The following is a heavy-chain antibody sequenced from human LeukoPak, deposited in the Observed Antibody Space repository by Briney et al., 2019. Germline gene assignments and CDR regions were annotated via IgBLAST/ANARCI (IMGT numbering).Heavy chain of an antibody. J-gene: IGHJ3*02. Sequence: GGSLRLSCAASGFTFNNKGMHWVRQAPGKGLEWMTLIRYDGSNKYYADSVKGRFTVSRDNSKNTLYLQMNSLRAEDTAVYYCAKTGGYNDFDIWGQGTVVTVSS. CDR3: AKTGGYNDFDI. CDR1: GFTFNNKG. D-gene: IGHD2-2*02. CDR2: IRYDGSNK. V-gene: IGHV3-30*02.